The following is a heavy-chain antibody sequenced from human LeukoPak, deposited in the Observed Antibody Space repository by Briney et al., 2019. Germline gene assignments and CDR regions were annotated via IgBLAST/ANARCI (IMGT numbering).Heavy chain of an antibody. CDR1: GFTFSGCA. CDR2: IRGSGGTT. J-gene: IGHJ4*02. D-gene: IGHD3-9*01. CDR3: AKGLYDWLSDTDY. V-gene: IGHV3-23*01. Sequence: GGSLRPSCAASGFTFSGCAVSWVRQAPGEGREWASAIRGSGGTTYYADSVKGRFTISRDNSKDTLYLQMNSLRAEDTAVYYCAKGLYDWLSDTDYWGQGTLVTVSS.